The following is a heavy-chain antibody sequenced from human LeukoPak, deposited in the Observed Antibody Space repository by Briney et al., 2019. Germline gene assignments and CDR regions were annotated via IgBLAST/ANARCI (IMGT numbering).Heavy chain of an antibody. D-gene: IGHD5-24*01. CDR2: ISWDGGVT. J-gene: IGHJ4*02. V-gene: IGHV3-43*01. CDR1: GFTFYDHT. Sequence: GGSLRLSCAASGFTFYDHTMHWVRQAPGQGLEWVSLISWDGGVTKYAGSVKGRFTISRDNTKKSLYLQMNSLRTDDTALYYCAKSDHRGDGFNYDYWGQGTLVTVSS. CDR3: AKSDHRGDGFNYDY.